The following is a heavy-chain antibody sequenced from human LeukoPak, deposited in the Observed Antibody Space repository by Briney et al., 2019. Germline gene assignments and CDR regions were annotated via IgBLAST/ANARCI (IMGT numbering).Heavy chain of an antibody. V-gene: IGHV1-69*05. J-gene: IGHJ4*02. CDR2: IIPIFGTA. CDR1: GGTFSSYA. D-gene: IGHD1-26*01. CDR3: AKDEGREVRGDY. Sequence: SVKVSCKASGGTFSSYAISWVRQAPGQGLEWMGGIIPIFGTANYAQKFQGRVTITTDESTSTAYMELSSLRSEDTAVYYCAKDEGREVRGDYWGQGTLVTVSS.